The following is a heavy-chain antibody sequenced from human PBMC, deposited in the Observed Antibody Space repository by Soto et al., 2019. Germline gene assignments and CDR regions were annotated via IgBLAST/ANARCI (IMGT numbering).Heavy chain of an antibody. J-gene: IGHJ5*02. CDR1: GYSFTDYY. Sequence: QVHLVQSGAEVKKPGASVKVSCKASGYSFTDYYMHWVRQAPGQGLEWMGWINTKTGGTNYAQRVQGRVTMTGDTSINTAYMELSRLRSDGTAVYYCARVGPTGWFDPWGQGTVVTVSS. CDR3: ARVGPTGWFDP. CDR2: INTKTGGT. V-gene: IGHV1-2*02.